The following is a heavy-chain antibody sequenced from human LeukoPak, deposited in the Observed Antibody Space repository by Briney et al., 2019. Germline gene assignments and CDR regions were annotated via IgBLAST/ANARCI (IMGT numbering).Heavy chain of an antibody. CDR2: IRYDESNK. CDR3: AKDHGHSAYYCYYMDV. D-gene: IGHD4-17*01. Sequence: GGSLRLSCAASGFTFSSYGMHWVRQAPGKGLEWVAFIRYDESNKYYADSVKGRFTISRDNSKNTLYLQMNSLGAEDTAVYYCAKDHGHSAYYCYYMDVWGKGTTVTVSS. CDR1: GFTFSSYG. J-gene: IGHJ6*03. V-gene: IGHV3-30*02.